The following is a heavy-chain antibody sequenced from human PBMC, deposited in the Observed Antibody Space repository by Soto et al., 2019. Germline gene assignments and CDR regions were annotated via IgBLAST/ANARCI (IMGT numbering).Heavy chain of an antibody. CDR2: VSWDSDNR. CDR1: GFTFDDYT. V-gene: IGHV3-43*01. D-gene: IGHD3-3*01. J-gene: IGHJ3*01. Sequence: GGSLRLSCAASGFTFDDYTMHWVRQRPGKGLEWVSLVSWDSDNRIYAESVKGRFTISRDNINNSLFLQMNSLRDEDTAVYFCVKGAAGAGFVFDFWGLGTMVTVSS. CDR3: VKGAAGAGFVFDF.